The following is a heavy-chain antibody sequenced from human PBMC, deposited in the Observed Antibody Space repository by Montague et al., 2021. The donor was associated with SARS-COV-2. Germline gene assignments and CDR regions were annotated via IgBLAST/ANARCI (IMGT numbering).Heavy chain of an antibody. CDR1: GFTFSSYW. Sequence: SLRLSCAASGFTFSSYWMSWVRQAPGKGLEWVANIKQDGSEKYYVDSVKGRFTISRDNAKNSLYLQMNSLRAEDTAVYYCARDRRIVGALYYYYGMDVWGQGTTVTVSS. CDR2: IKQDGSEK. D-gene: IGHD1-26*01. V-gene: IGHV3-7*03. J-gene: IGHJ6*02. CDR3: ARDRRIVGALYYYYGMDV.